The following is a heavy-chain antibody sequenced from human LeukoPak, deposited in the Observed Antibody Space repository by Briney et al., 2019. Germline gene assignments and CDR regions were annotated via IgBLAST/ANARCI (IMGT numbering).Heavy chain of an antibody. CDR3: ARGGEGEIRTTIFGVVDRYYYYYYMDV. V-gene: IGHV4-4*07. D-gene: IGHD3-3*01. CDR1: GGSMSSYY. J-gene: IGHJ6*03. CDR2: IYTSGST. Sequence: SETLSLTCTVSGGSMSSYYWSWVRQPAGKGLEWIGRIYTSGSTNYNPSLKSRVTMSVDTSKNQFSLKLSSVTAADTAVYYCARGGEGEIRTTIFGVVDRYYYYYYMDVWGKGTTVTVSS.